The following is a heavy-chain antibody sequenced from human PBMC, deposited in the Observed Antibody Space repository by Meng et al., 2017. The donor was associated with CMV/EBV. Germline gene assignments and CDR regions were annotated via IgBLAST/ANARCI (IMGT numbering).Heavy chain of an antibody. Sequence: GGSLRLSCAASGFTFSSCWMHWVRQAPGKGLVWVSRINSDGSSTSYADSVKGRFTISRDNAKNTLYLQMNSLRAEDTAVYYCARGDPLLYGGNFEWGQETLVTVPQ. CDR2: INSDGSST. CDR3: ARGDPLLYGGNFE. V-gene: IGHV3-74*01. CDR1: GFTFSSCW. D-gene: IGHD4-23*01. J-gene: IGHJ4*02.